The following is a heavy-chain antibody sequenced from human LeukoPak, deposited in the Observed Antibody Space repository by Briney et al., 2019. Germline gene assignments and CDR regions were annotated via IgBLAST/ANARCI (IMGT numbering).Heavy chain of an antibody. J-gene: IGHJ4*02. CDR1: GFTFSSYA. CDR3: ANVDTAMVEEYFDY. D-gene: IGHD5-18*01. V-gene: IGHV3-23*01. CDR2: ISGSGGST. Sequence: PGGSLRLSCAASGFTFSSYAMSWVRQAPGKGLEWVSAISGSGGSTYYADSVKGRFTISRDNSKNTLYLQMNSLRAEDTAVYSCANVDTAMVEEYFDYWGQGTLVTVSS.